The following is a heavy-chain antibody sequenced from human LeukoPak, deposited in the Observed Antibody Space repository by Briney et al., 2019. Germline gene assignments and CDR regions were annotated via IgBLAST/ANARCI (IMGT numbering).Heavy chain of an antibody. D-gene: IGHD3-10*02. Sequence: GGSLRLSCAASGFTFISYGMHWVRQAPGKGLEWVAFIGYDGSNKYYADSVKGRFTISRDNSKSTLYLQMNSLRAEDTAVYYCAELGITMIGGVWGKGTTVTISS. V-gene: IGHV3-30*02. CDR2: IGYDGSNK. J-gene: IGHJ6*04. CDR3: AELGITMIGGV. CDR1: GFTFISYG.